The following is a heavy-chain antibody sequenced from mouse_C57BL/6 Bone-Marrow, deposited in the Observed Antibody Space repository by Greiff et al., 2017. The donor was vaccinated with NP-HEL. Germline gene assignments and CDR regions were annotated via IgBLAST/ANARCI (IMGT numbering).Heavy chain of an antibody. CDR2: IDPANGNT. J-gene: IGHJ4*01. V-gene: IGHV14-3*01. CDR3: ASPPRPGYAMDY. CDR1: GFNIKNTY. Sequence: DVQLVESVAELVRPGASVKLSCTASGFNIKNTYMHWVKQRPEQGLEWIGRIDPANGNTNYATKFQGKATITADTSSNAAYLQLSSLTSEDTAIYYCASPPRPGYAMDYWGQGTSVTVSS.